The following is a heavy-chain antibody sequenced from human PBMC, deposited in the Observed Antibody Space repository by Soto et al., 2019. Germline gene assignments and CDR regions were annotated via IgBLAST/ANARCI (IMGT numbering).Heavy chain of an antibody. CDR2: IIPILGIA. CDR3: ARALAYCGGDCYSSLDY. D-gene: IGHD2-21*01. Sequence: QVQLVQSGAEVKKPGSSVKVSCKASGGTFSSYTISWVRQALGQGLEWMGRIIPILGIANYAQKFQGRVTITADKSTSTAYMELSSLRSEDTAVYYCARALAYCGGDCYSSLDYWGQGTLVTVSS. V-gene: IGHV1-69*02. CDR1: GGTFSSYT. J-gene: IGHJ4*02.